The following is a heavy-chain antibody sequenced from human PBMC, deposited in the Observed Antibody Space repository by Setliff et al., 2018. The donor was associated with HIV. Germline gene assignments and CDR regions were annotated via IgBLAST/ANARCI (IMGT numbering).Heavy chain of an antibody. D-gene: IGHD6-13*01. J-gene: IGHJ3*02. CDR2: IRSKAYGGTT. CDR1: GFTFGDYA. V-gene: IGHV3-49*04. Sequence: GGSLRLSCTVSGFTFGDYAMGWVRQAPGKGLEWIGFIRSKAYGGTTEYGASVKGRFTISRDDSKSIAYLQMNSLKTEDTAVYYCTRQTGYSSRSGAFDIWGQGTMVTVSS. CDR3: TRQTGYSSRSGAFDI.